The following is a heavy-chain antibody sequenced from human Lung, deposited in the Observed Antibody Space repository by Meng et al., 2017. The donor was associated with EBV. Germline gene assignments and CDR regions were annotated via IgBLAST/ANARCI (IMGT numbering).Heavy chain of an antibody. CDR3: ADTVNDGYFDY. V-gene: IGHV4-31*01. J-gene: IGHJ4*02. CDR1: GGSISSGGYY. D-gene: IGHD4-11*01. CDR2: SYYSGCT. Sequence: QVVRQEAGSVLVRASQRLSLTCSVSGGSISSGGYYWSWIRQHPGKGLEWIGYSYYSGCTYSIPSLKSLLTISVDTSKNQYSLKLSSVTAADTDVYYCADTVNDGYFDYWGQGTLVTVSS.